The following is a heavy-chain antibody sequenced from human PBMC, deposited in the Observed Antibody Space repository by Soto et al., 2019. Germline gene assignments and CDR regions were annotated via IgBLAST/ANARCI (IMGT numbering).Heavy chain of an antibody. V-gene: IGHV3-11*01. D-gene: IGHD1-26*01. Sequence: GGSLRLSCAASGFTFSDYYMSWIRQAPGKGLEWVSYISSSGSTIYYADSVKGRFTISRDNAKNSLYLQMNSLRAEDTAVYYCARERQGATACDAFDIWGQGTMVTVSS. CDR3: ARERQGATACDAFDI. J-gene: IGHJ3*02. CDR1: GFTFSDYY. CDR2: ISSSGSTI.